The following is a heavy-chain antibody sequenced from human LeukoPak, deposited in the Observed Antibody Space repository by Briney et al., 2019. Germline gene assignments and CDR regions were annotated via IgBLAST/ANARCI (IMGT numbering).Heavy chain of an antibody. CDR3: ARGPTLGLDI. J-gene: IGHJ3*02. V-gene: IGHV1-2*02. CDR2: INPNSGDT. CDR1: GYTFTAYY. Sequence: ASVKVSCKASGYTFTAYYIHWVRQAPGQGLEWMGWINPNSGDTTLLQRFQGRVTMTRDTSILTAYMEQSSLTSDDTGMYYCARGPTLGLDIWGQGTMVTVSS.